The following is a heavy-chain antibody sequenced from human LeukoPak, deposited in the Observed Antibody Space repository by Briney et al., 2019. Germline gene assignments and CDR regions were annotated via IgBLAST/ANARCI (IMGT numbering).Heavy chain of an antibody. CDR1: GFTFSSYA. CDR3: ARGDYDYVWGSYRYYYFDY. D-gene: IGHD3-16*02. V-gene: IGHV3-48*01. Sequence: GGSLRLSCAASGFTFSSYAMIWVRQAPGKGLEWVSYISSSSSTIYYADSVKGRFTISRDNAKNSLYLQMNSLRAEDTAVYYCARGDYDYVWGSYRYYYFDYWGQGTLVTVSS. CDR2: ISSSSSTI. J-gene: IGHJ4*02.